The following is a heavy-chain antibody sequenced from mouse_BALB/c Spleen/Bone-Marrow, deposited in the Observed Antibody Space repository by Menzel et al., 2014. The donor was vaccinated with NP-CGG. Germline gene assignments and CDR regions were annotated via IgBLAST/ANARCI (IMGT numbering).Heavy chain of an antibody. CDR1: GFTFSSFG. Sequence: DVKLQESGGGLVQPGGSRKLSCAASGFTFSSFGMHWVRQAPEKGLEWVAYISGGSSIIYYADTVKGRFIISRDNPKNTLFLQMTSLRSEDTAIYYCARKDYFGYAAMDYWGQGTSVTVSS. J-gene: IGHJ4*01. CDR3: ARKDYFGYAAMDY. CDR2: ISGGSSII. D-gene: IGHD1-2*01. V-gene: IGHV5-17*02.